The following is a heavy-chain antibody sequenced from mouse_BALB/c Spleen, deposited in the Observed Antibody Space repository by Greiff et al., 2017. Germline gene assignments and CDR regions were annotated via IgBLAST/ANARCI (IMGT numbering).Heavy chain of an antibody. CDR1: GFAFSSYD. CDR3: ARQAYYILFAY. Sequence: EVKLMESGGGLVKPGGSLKLSCAASGFAFSSYDMSWVRQTPEKRLEWVAYISSGGGSTYYPDTVKGRFTISRDNAKNTLYLQMSSLKSEDTAMYYCARQAYYILFAYWGQGTLVTVSA. V-gene: IGHV5-12-1*01. D-gene: IGHD2-12*01. J-gene: IGHJ3*01. CDR2: ISSGGGST.